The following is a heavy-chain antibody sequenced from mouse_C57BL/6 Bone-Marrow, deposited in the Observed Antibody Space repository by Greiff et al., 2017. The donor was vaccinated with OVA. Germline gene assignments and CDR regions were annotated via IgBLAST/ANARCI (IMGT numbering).Heavy chain of an antibody. CDR3: ARTGKKYYAMDY. D-gene: IGHD4-1*01. CDR1: GYTFTSYW. CDR2: IYPGSGST. Sequence: QVQLQQPGAELVKPGASVKMSCKASGYTFTSYWITWVKQRPGQGLEWIGDIYPGSGSTNYNEKFKSKATLTVDTSSSTAYMQLISLTSEDSAVYYCARTGKKYYAMDYWGQGTSVTVSS. V-gene: IGHV1-55*01. J-gene: IGHJ4*01.